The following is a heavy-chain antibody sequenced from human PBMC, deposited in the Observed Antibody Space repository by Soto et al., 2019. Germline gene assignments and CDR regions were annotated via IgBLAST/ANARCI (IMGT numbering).Heavy chain of an antibody. CDR2: IWFDGTNK. J-gene: IGHJ4*02. D-gene: IGHD4-17*01. CDR3: VRGGFGDYGDY. Sequence: QVQLVESGGGVVQPGRSLRLSCAASGFPFSSYYMHWVRQAPGKGLEWVAVIWFDGTNKYYADSVKGRFTISRDNSKNTLFLQMNSLRAEDTAIYYCVRGGFGDYGDYWGQGTLATVSS. CDR1: GFPFSSYY. V-gene: IGHV3-33*01.